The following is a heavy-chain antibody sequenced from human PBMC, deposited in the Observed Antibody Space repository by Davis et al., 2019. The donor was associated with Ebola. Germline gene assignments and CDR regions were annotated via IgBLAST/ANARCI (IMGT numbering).Heavy chain of an antibody. CDR1: GYSFTSYW. V-gene: IGHV5-51*01. CDR2: IYPGDYDT. CDR3: ARQAVAGTYYYGMDV. D-gene: IGHD6-19*01. J-gene: IGHJ6*02. Sequence: GESLKISCNGSGYSFTSYWIGWVRQMPGKGLEWMGIIYPGDYDTRYRPSFQGQVTISADKSIRTAYLQWSSLKASDTAMYYCARQAVAGTYYYGMDVWGQGTTVTVSS.